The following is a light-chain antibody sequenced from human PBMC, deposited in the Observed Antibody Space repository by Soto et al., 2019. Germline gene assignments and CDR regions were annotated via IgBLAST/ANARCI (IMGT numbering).Light chain of an antibody. CDR2: DAS. J-gene: IGKJ1*01. CDR1: QSVSRY. Sequence: EIVLTQSPATLSLSPGERATLSCRASQSVSRYLAWYQQKPGQAPRLLIYDASNWATGIPARFSGSGSGTDFTLTISSLEPEDFAVYYGQQRSNWPWTFGQGTKVEIK. CDR3: QQRSNWPWT. V-gene: IGKV3-11*01.